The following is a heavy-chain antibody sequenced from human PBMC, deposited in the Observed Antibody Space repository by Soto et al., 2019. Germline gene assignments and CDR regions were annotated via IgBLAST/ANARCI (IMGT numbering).Heavy chain of an antibody. CDR2: FDPEDGET. CDR1: GYTLNELS. J-gene: IGHJ4*02. Sequence: GASVKVSCKVSGYTLNELSMHWVRQAPGKGLEWMGGFDPEDGETIYAQKFQGRVTMTEGTSTDTAYMELSSLRSEDTAVYYCATPGPLRFLEWLLFDYWGQGTLVTVSS. D-gene: IGHD3-3*01. CDR3: ATPGPLRFLEWLLFDY. V-gene: IGHV1-24*01.